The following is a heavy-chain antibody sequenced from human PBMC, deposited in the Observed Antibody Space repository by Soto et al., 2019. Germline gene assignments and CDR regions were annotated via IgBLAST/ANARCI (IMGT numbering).Heavy chain of an antibody. D-gene: IGHD2-15*01. CDR3: ARLYCSGGTCGEFDY. Sequence: TSETLSLTCTVSGGSLRTHYWSWIRQPPGKGLEWIGYIYYSGGTNYNPSLKSRIALSVDTSKNQISLTLRSVTAADTAIYYCARLYCSGGTCGEFDYWGQGTMVTVYS. CDR2: IYYSGGT. CDR1: GGSLRTHY. J-gene: IGHJ4*02. V-gene: IGHV4-59*11.